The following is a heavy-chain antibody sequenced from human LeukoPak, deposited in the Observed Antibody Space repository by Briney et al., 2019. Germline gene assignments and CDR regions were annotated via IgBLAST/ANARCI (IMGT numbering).Heavy chain of an antibody. CDR3: ARVGYTHWSVDD. CDR1: GFTFSRFW. D-gene: IGHD6-13*01. V-gene: IGHV3-7*02. Sequence: GGSLRLSCSASGFTFSRFWMSWVRQAPGKGLEYVALIKQGGSEIYHMDSVKGRFTISRDNAKDSVYLEINSLRDEDTAVYYCARVGYTHWSVDDWGQGSLVTVSS. CDR2: IKQGGSEI. J-gene: IGHJ4*02.